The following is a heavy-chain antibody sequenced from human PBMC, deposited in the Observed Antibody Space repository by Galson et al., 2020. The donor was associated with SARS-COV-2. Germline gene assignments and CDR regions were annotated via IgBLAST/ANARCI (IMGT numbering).Heavy chain of an antibody. Sequence: SGPPLVKPTQTLTLTCTFSGFSLSTSGMCVIWIRQPPGKALEWLARIDWDDDKYYSTSLKTRLTISKDTSKNQVVLTMTNMDPVDTATYYCARVLTTVTAYDYWGQGTLVTFSS. D-gene: IGHD4-17*01. J-gene: IGHJ4*02. CDR1: GFSLSTSGMC. V-gene: IGHV2-70*11. CDR2: IDWDDDK. CDR3: ARVLTTVTAYDY.